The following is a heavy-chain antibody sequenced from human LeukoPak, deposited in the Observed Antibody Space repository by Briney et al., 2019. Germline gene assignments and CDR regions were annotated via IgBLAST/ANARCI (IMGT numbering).Heavy chain of an antibody. CDR1: GGSFSGYY. CDR2: MNPSGST. J-gene: IGHJ6*03. Sequence: SETLSLTCAVYGGSFSGYYWTWIRQTPEKGLEWIGEMNPSGSTNYNPSLKSRVTISVDTSKNQFSLELSSVTAADTAVYYCARGRQDVTMIVVVMTAVSYYLDVWGRGTTVTVS. D-gene: IGHD3-22*01. V-gene: IGHV4-34*01. CDR3: ARGRQDVTMIVVVMTAVSYYLDV.